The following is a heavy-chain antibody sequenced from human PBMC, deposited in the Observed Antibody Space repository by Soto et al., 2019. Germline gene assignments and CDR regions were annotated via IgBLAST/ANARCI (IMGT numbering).Heavy chain of an antibody. CDR2: ISAYNGNT. J-gene: IGHJ6*02. CDR3: ARAGGKYYGSGSYLYYYYGMDV. CDR1: GYTFTSYG. V-gene: IGHV1-18*01. Sequence: ASVKVSCKASGYTFTSYGISWVRQAPGQGLEWMGWISAYNGNTNYAQKLQGRVTMTTDTSTSTAYMELRSLRSDDTAVYYCARAGGKYYGSGSYLYYYYGMDVWGQGTTVTVS. D-gene: IGHD3-10*01.